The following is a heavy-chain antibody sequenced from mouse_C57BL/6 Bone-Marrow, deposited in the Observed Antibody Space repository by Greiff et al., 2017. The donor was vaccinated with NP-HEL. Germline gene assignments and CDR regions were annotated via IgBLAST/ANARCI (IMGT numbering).Heavy chain of an antibody. J-gene: IGHJ1*03. CDR1: GIDFSRYW. Sequence: EVKLLESGGGLVQPGGSLKLSCAASGIDFSRYWMSWVRRAPGKGLEWIGEINPDSSTINYAPSLKDKFIISRDNAKNTLYLQMSKERSEDTALYYCARPGDYYGSSSRYFDVWGTGTTVTVSS. CDR3: ARPGDYYGSSSRYFDV. CDR2: INPDSSTI. V-gene: IGHV4-1*01. D-gene: IGHD1-1*01.